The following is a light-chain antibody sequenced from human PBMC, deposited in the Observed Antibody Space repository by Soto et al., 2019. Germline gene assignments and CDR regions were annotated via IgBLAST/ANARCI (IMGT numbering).Light chain of an antibody. CDR1: SSDVGGYNS. Sequence: QSALTQPASVSGSPGQSIAISCTGTSSDVGGYNSVSWYQHHPGKAPKLMIYDVNYRPSGISYRFSGSKSGNTASLTISGLQAEDEADYYCSSYTSSSTLVFGTGTKVTVL. CDR2: DVN. J-gene: IGLJ1*01. CDR3: SSYTSSSTLV. V-gene: IGLV2-14*03.